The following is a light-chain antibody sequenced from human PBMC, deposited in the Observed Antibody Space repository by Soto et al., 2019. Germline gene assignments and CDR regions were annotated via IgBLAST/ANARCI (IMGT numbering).Light chain of an antibody. CDR3: LQDYIYPYT. CDR1: QAIRND. J-gene: IGKJ2*01. V-gene: IGKV1-6*01. CDR2: SAS. Sequence: AFQMPPSPSSLTASIGDTVTITCRARQAIRNDLGWYEHSPGRAPKLLVHSASLLQDGVPPRFSGSGSGTDFTLTIDRLQPEDFATYYCLQDYIYPYTFGQATKVDIK.